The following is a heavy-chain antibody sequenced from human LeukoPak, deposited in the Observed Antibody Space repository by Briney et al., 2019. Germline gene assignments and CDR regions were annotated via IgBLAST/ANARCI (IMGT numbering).Heavy chain of an antibody. V-gene: IGHV3-23*01. D-gene: IGHD3-10*01. Sequence: PGGSLRLSCAASGFTFSSYAMSWVRQAPGKGQEWVSGISGRGGSTSYADSVKGRFTISRDNPKNTLYLQMNSLRAEDTAVYYCAKVWFGESTPFDYWGQGTLVTVSS. CDR2: ISGRGGST. J-gene: IGHJ4*02. CDR3: AKVWFGESTPFDY. CDR1: GFTFSSYA.